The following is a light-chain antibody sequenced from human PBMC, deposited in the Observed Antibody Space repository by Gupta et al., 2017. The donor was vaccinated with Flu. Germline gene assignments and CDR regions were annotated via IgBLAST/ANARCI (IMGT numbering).Light chain of an antibody. CDR3: KQGQRPLFT. J-gene: IGKJ4*01. CDR1: QSLLHTNGYNY. Sequence: DIVRTQSPLSLPVTPGEPASISCRSSQSLLHTNGYNYLFWYLKRPGQPQQLLIYWVSNRASGVPDRCSGSGSGKDSTINISRVEAEDGGYYYWKQGQRPLFTFGRGTKVDIK. CDR2: WVS. V-gene: IGKV2-28*01.